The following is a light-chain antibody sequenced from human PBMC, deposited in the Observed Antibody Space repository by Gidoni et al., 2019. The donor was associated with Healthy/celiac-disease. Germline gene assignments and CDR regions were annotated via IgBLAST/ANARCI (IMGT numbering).Light chain of an antibody. CDR2: DAS. CDR3: QQRSNWPPL. V-gene: IGKV3-11*01. CDR1: QSVSSC. J-gene: IGKJ3*01. Sequence: EIVLTQSPATLSLSPGERATLSCRASQSVSSCLAWYQQKPGQAPRLLIYDASNRATGIPARFSGSGSGTDCTLTISSLEPEDFAVYYCQQRSNWPPLFGPGTKVDIK.